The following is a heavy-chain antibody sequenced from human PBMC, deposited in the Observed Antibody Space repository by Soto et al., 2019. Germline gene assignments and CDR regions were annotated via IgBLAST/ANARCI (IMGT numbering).Heavy chain of an antibody. CDR1: GGSISSNSYY. D-gene: IGHD3-16*01. J-gene: IGHJ6*02. Sequence: QLQLQESGPGLVKPSETLSLTCTVSGGSISSNSYYWAWIRQPPGKGLEWIGNIYYSGTTYYNPSLQRRVTIPVDTSKNQFSLKPSSVTAADTAVYYCARHKGGYYSGVDVWGQGTTVTVSS. CDR3: ARHKGGYYSGVDV. CDR2: IYYSGTT. V-gene: IGHV4-39*01.